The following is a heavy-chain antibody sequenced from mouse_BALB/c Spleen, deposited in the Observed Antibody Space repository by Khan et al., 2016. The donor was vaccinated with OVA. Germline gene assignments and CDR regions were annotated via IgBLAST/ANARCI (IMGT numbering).Heavy chain of an antibody. J-gene: IGHJ2*03. CDR3: ARRGAARPTCDYFDY. V-gene: IGHV1-63*02. CDR1: GYTFTNYW. CDR2: IYPGGGYT. D-gene: IGHD3-1*01. Sequence: VQLQESGAELVRPGTSVKMSCKAAGYTFTNYWIGWVKQRPGHGLEWIGDIYPGGGYTNYNEKFKGKATLTADTSSSTAYMQLSCLTSEDSAGYYCARRGAARPTCDYFDYWGQGTSLTVSS.